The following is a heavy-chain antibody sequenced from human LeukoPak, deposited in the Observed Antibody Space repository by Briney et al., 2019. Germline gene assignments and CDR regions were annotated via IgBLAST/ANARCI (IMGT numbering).Heavy chain of an antibody. CDR3: AKHSHSGSGSFRLSCFQH. D-gene: IGHD6-13*01. Sequence: GGSLRLSCAASGFTFDDYAMHWVRQAPGPGLEWVSGSWNSGSIGYADSVKGRFTISRDNAKNSLYLQMNSLRAEDMAFCAKHSHSGSGSFRLSCFQHWGQGTLVTVSS. V-gene: IGHV3-9*03. CDR1: GFTFDDYA. CDR2: SWNSGSI. J-gene: IGHJ1*01.